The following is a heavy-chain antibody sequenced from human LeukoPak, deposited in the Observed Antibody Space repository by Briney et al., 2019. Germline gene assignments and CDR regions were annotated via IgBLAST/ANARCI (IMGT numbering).Heavy chain of an antibody. J-gene: IGHJ4*02. D-gene: IGHD2/OR15-2a*01. CDR3: AKVARSNPPRLYYIDY. V-gene: IGHV3-23*01. CDR2: ISGSGAST. CDR1: RCTLISHA. Sequence: GRSLRLSCVASRCTLISHAMSWGRHAAGEGLALVSAISGSGASTYYADSVKARFTISRDNSKNTLYLQMNSLRAEDTAVYYCAKVARSNPPRLYYIDYWAQGTLVTVSS.